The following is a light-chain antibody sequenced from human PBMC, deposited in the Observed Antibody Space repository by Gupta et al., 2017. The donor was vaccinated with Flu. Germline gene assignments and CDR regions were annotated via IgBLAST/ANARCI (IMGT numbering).Light chain of an antibody. V-gene: IGLV3-21*03. J-gene: IGLJ2*01. CDR3: PVWDSSSDRVV. CDR2: EDS. CDR1: RIGSKS. Sequence: GKTATITGGGNRIGSKSVHWYQQKPGQAPVRGGYEDSVRPSGIPERFAGSNSGNTATLNIIRVEAGDEADFDWPVWDSSSDRVVFGGGTKVTVL.